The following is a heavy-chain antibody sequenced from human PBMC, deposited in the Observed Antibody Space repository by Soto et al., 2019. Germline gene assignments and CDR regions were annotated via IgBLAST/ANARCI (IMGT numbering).Heavy chain of an antibody. D-gene: IGHD3-3*01. J-gene: IGHJ4*02. Sequence: SETLSLTCTVSGGSISSYYWSWIRQPPGKGLEWIGYIYYSGSTNYNPSLKSRVTISVDTSKNQFSLKLSSVIAADTAVYYCARLIGVHDSPPFWIGYFDYWGPGTLVTVSS. V-gene: IGHV4-59*01. CDR2: IYYSGST. CDR3: ARLIGVHDSPPFWIGYFDY. CDR1: GGSISSYY.